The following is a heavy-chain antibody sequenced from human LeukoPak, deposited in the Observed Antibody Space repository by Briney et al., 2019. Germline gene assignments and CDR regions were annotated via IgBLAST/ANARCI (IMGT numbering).Heavy chain of an antibody. V-gene: IGHV1-2*02. D-gene: IGHD3-10*01. CDR3: ARVQRWFGEEALDI. CDR1: GCTFTGYY. J-gene: IGHJ3*02. Sequence: ASVKVFCKASGCTFTGYYMHWVRQAPGQGLEWIGWSNPNSGGTNYAQKFQGRVTMTRDTSISTAYMELRRLRSDDTAVYYCARVQRWFGEEALDIWGQGTMVTVSS. CDR2: SNPNSGGT.